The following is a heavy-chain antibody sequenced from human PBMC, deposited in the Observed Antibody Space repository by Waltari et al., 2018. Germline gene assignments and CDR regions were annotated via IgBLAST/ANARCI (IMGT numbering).Heavy chain of an antibody. CDR3: ARDSMYSSGWYVY. J-gene: IGHJ4*02. CDR2: ISSSSSYI. Sequence: EVQLVESGGGMVKPGGSLRLSCAASGFTFSSYSMNWVRQAPGQGLEWVSSISSSSSYIYYADSVKGRFTSSRDNAKNSLYLQMNSLRAADTAVYYCARDSMYSSGWYVYWGQGTLVTVSS. D-gene: IGHD6-19*01. CDR1: GFTFSSYS. V-gene: IGHV3-21*01.